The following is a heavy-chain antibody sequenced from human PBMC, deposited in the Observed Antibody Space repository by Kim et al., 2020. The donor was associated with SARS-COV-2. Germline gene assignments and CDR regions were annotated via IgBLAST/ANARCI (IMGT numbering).Heavy chain of an antibody. CDR2: IIPIFGTA. CDR1: GGTFSSYA. V-gene: IGHV1-69*13. D-gene: IGHD6-19*01. CDR3: ARSGYSSGGRYYYGMDV. Sequence: SVKVSCKASGGTFSSYAISWVRQAPGQGLEWMGGIIPIFGTANYAQKFQGRVTITADESTSTACMELGSLRSEDTAVYYCARSGYSSGGRYYYGMDVWGQGTTVTVSS. J-gene: IGHJ6*02.